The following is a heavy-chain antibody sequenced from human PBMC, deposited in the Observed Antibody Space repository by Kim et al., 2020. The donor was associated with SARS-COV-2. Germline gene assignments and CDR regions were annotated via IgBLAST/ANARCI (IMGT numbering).Heavy chain of an antibody. J-gene: IGHJ4*02. D-gene: IGHD6-13*01. Sequence: RYAQKCQGRVTMTRETATSTVYMELGSLRSEDTAVYYCARDNSSSWYVDYWGQGTLVTVSS. V-gene: IGHV1-46*01. CDR3: ARDNSSSWYVDY.